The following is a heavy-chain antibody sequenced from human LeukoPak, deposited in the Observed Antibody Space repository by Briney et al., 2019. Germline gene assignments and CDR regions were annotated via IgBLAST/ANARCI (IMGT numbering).Heavy chain of an antibody. CDR1: GYTFTSYY. CDR3: ARGIVVVPAAQPQFDY. J-gene: IGHJ4*02. V-gene: IGHV1-46*01. D-gene: IGHD2-2*01. CDR2: INPSGGST. Sequence: ASVKVSCKASGYTFTSYYMHWVRQAPGQGPEWMGIINPSGGSTSYAQKFQGRVTMTRDMSTSTVYMELSSLRSEDTAVYYCARGIVVVPAAQPQFDYWGQGTLVTVSS.